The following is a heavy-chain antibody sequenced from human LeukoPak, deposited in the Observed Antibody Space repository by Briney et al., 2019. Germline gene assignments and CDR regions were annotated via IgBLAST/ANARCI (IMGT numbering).Heavy chain of an antibody. CDR1: GFTFSSYD. CDR3: ARGVGAVASYYYYGMDV. J-gene: IGHJ6*02. CDR2: ICTAGDT. V-gene: IGHV3-13*01. D-gene: IGHD6-19*01. Sequence: GGSLRLSCAASGFTFSSYDMHWVRQATGKGLEWVSAICTAGDTYYPGSVKGRFTISRENAKNSLYLQMNSLRAGDTAVYYCARGVGAVASYYYYGMDVWGQGTTVTVSS.